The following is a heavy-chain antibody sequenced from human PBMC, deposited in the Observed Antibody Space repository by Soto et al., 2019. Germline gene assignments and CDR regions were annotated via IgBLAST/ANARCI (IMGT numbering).Heavy chain of an antibody. Sequence: GGSLRLSCAASGFTFSSYSMNWVRQAPGKGLEWVSSISSSSSYIYYADSVKGRFTISRDNAKNSLYLQMNSLRAEDTAVYYCAREMIVVVITTYYYYGMDVWGQGTTVTVSS. J-gene: IGHJ6*02. V-gene: IGHV3-21*01. CDR1: GFTFSSYS. CDR3: AREMIVVVITTYYYYGMDV. D-gene: IGHD3-22*01. CDR2: ISSSSSYI.